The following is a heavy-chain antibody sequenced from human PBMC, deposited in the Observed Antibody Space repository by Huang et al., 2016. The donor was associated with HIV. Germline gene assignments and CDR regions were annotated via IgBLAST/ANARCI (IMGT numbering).Heavy chain of an antibody. D-gene: IGHD6-19*01. Sequence: QVRLQESGPGLVKPSETLSLSCPVSGDSVSSHYWGWIRHPPGKGLEWIGTVYDIGTTKYNPRLKSRITISVDTSKNGFSLNITSVSAADTAMYFCVRDQGRLAVGGIDNWFDPWGQGALVTVSS. V-gene: IGHV4-59*02. CDR1: GDSVSSHY. CDR2: VYDIGTT. CDR3: VRDQGRLAVGGIDNWFDP. J-gene: IGHJ5*02.